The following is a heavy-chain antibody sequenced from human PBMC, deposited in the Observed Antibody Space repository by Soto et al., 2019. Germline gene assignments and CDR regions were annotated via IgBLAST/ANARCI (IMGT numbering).Heavy chain of an antibody. D-gene: IGHD2-15*01. Sequence: QVQLVQSGAEVKKPGASVKVSCKASGYTFTSYGISWVRQAPGQGLEWMGWISAYNGNTNYAQKHQGRVTMTTDTSTSTAYMELRSLRSDDTAVYYCARAQLYCRGGSCYSDDAFGIWGQGTMVTVAS. CDR2: ISAYNGNT. J-gene: IGHJ3*02. V-gene: IGHV1-18*01. CDR3: ARAQLYCRGGSCYSDDAFGI. CDR1: GYTFTSYG.